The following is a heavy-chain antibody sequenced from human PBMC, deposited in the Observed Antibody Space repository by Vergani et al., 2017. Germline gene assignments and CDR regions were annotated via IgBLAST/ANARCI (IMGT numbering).Heavy chain of an antibody. D-gene: IGHD6-19*01. CDR3: AKDTNTRVAVAGTLDY. V-gene: IGHV3-43*01. Sequence: EVQLVESGGVVIQPGGSLRLSCAASGFTFDDYTMHWVRQIPGKGLEWVSLVSWDGGSTYYADSVKGRFTISRDNSKNSLYLQMNSLRTEDTALYYCAKDTNTRVAVAGTLDYWGQGTLVTVSS. CDR2: VSWDGGST. CDR1: GFTFDDYT. J-gene: IGHJ4*02.